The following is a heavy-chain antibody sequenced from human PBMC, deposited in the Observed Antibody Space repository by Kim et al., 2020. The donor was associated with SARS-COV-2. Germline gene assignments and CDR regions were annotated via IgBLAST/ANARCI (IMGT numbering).Heavy chain of an antibody. V-gene: IGHV3-33*08. CDR2: IWYDGSNK. CDR1: GFTFSSYG. J-gene: IGHJ5*02. D-gene: IGHD4-17*01. CDR3: ARDNIGYGGNSWFDP. Sequence: GGSLRLSCAASGFTFSSYGMHWVRQAPGKGLEWVAVIWYDGSNKYYADSVKGRFTISRDNSKNTLYLQMNSLRAEDTAVYYCARDNIGYGGNSWFDPWGQGTLVTVSS.